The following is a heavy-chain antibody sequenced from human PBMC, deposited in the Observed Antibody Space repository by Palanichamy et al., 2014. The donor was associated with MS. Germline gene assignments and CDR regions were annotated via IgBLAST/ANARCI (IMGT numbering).Heavy chain of an antibody. Sequence: QVQPQESGPGLVKPSETLSLTCTVSGGSVTGDYYYWSWTRQPPGKAPEWIGYLFSGNTYYNPSLKSRVTLSVDTSDNHFSLRLTSVTAADTAVYFCARGGHKYDRTDYWRGYFDHWGQGMLVTVSS. CDR1: GGSVTGDYYY. D-gene: IGHD3-22*01. CDR2: LFSGNT. J-gene: IGHJ4*02. CDR3: ARGGHKYDRTDYWRGYFDH. V-gene: IGHV4-61*03.